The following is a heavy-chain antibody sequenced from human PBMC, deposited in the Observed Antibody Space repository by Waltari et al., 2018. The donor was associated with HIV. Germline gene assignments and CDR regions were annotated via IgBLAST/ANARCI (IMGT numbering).Heavy chain of an antibody. V-gene: IGHV3-23*04. CDR1: GSPFTNYA. D-gene: IGHD3-22*01. CDR3: AKDDSTGSSGYYPFHY. J-gene: IGHJ4*02. CDR2: ISGSGGST. Sequence: EVQLVESGGGLVQHGGSLSLSCAASGSPFTNYALNCVRQAPGKGLEWVSAISGSGGSTYYADSVKGRFTISRDNSKNTLYLQMNSLRAEDTAVYYCAKDDSTGSSGYYPFHYWGQGTLITVSS.